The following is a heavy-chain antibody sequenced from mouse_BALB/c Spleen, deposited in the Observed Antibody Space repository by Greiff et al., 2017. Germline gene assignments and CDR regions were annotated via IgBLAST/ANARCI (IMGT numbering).Heavy chain of an antibody. CDR3: ARDDEYDGYAMDY. D-gene: IGHD2-4*01. J-gene: IGHJ4*01. CDR2: IWAGGST. Sequence: QVQLKQSGPGLVAPSQSLSITCTVSGFSLTSYGVHWVRQPPGKGLEWLGVIWAGGSTNYNSALMSRLSISKDNSKSQVFLKMNSLQTDDTAMYYCARDDEYDGYAMDYWGQGTSVTVSS. CDR1: GFSLTSYG. V-gene: IGHV2-9*02.